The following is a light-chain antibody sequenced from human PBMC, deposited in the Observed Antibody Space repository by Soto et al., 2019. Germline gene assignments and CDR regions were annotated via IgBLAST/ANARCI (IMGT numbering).Light chain of an antibody. CDR3: QQYGSSPRA. Sequence: EIVLTQSPGTLSLSPGERATLSCRASQSVRSSYLAWYQQKPGRAPRLLIYGASSRATGIPDRFSGSGSGTDLTLTISRLEPEDFAVYYCQQYGSSPRAFGGGTKVEI. V-gene: IGKV3-20*01. CDR2: GAS. CDR1: QSVRSSY. J-gene: IGKJ4*01.